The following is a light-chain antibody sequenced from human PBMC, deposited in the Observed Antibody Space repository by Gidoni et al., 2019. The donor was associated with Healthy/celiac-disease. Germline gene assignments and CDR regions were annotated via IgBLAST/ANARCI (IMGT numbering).Light chain of an antibody. CDR3: QSYDSSLSGPVV. Sequence: QSVLPQPPPVSGAPGQRVPISCTGSSSNIGAGYDVHWYQQLPGTAPTLLIHGNSNRPSGVPDRFSGSKSGTSASLAITGLQAEDEADYYCQSYDSSLSGPVVFGGGTKLTVL. J-gene: IGLJ2*01. CDR2: GNS. V-gene: IGLV1-40*01. CDR1: SSNIGAGYD.